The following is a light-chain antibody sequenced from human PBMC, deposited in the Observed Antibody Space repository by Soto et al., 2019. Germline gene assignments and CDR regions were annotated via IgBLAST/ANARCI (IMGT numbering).Light chain of an antibody. CDR3: QYYDSSMDV. CDR2: EDN. CDR1: SGSIASNF. Sequence: NFMLTQPHSVSESPGKTITISCTRSSGSIASNFVQWYQQRPGSAPTPVIYEDNRRPSGVPDRFSGSIDTSSNSASLTISGLKTEDEADYYCQYYDSSMDVFGTGTKLTVL. J-gene: IGLJ1*01. V-gene: IGLV6-57*03.